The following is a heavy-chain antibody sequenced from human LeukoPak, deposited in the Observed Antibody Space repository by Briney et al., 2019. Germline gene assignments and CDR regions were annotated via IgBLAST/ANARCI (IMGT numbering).Heavy chain of an antibody. CDR3: ARGLGCTNGVCYNY. CDR1: GGTFSSYA. CDR2: MNPNSGNT. D-gene: IGHD2-8*01. V-gene: IGHV1-8*02. Sequence: ASVKVSCKASGGTFSSYAISWVRQATGQGLEWMGWMNPNSGNTGYAQKFQGRVTMTRNTSISTAYMELSSLRSEDTAVYYCARGLGCTNGVCYNYWGQGTLVTVSS. J-gene: IGHJ4*02.